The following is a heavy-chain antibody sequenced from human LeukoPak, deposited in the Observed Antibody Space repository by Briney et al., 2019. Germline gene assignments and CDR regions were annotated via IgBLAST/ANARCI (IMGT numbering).Heavy chain of an antibody. CDR1: GFTVSSNY. V-gene: IGHV4-34*01. Sequence: PGGSLRLSCAASGFTVSSNYMSWIRQPPGKGLEWIGEINHSGSTNYNPSLKSRVTISVDTSKNQFSLKLSSVTAADTAVYYCASYYDFFGWFDPWGQGTLVTVSS. D-gene: IGHD3-3*01. CDR3: ASYYDFFGWFDP. CDR2: INHSGST. J-gene: IGHJ5*02.